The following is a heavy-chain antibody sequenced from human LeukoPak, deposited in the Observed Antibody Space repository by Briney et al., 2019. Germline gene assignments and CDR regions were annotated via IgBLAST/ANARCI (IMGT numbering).Heavy chain of an antibody. Sequence: ASVKVSCKASGGTFSSYAISWVRQATGQGLEWMGWMNPNSGNTGYAQKFQGRVTITRNTSISTAYMELSRLRSDDTAVYYCAREGGFDFWSGYYDPDYFDYWGQGTLVTVSS. V-gene: IGHV1-8*03. CDR2: MNPNSGNT. CDR3: AREGGFDFWSGYYDPDYFDY. J-gene: IGHJ4*02. D-gene: IGHD3-3*01. CDR1: GGTFSSYA.